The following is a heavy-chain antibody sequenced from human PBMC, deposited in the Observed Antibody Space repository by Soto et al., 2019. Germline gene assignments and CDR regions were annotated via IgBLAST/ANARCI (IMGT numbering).Heavy chain of an antibody. Sequence: PSETLSLTCTVSGGSVSSGSYYWSWIRQPPGKGLEWIGEINHSGSTNYNPSLKSRVTISVDTSKNQFSLKLSSVTAADTAVYYCASLTDYYGSGSGPVYYYYYGMDVWGQGTTVTVSS. CDR1: GGSVSSGSYY. J-gene: IGHJ6*02. CDR2: INHSGST. D-gene: IGHD3-10*01. V-gene: IGHV4-39*07. CDR3: ASLTDYYGSGSGPVYYYYYGMDV.